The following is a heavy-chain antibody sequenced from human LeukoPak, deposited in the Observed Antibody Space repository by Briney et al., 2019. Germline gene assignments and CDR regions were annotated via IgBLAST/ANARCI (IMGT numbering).Heavy chain of an antibody. V-gene: IGHV3-23*01. CDR1: GFTFSSYA. Sequence: GGSLRFSCAASGFTFSSYAMSWVRQAPGKGLEWVSAISGSGGSTYYADSVKGRFTISRDNSKNTLYLQMNSLRAEDTAVYYCAKERYSSSSLFAVTPFDYWGQGTRITVSS. D-gene: IGHD6-13*01. CDR3: AKERYSSSSLFAVTPFDY. J-gene: IGHJ4*02. CDR2: ISGSGGST.